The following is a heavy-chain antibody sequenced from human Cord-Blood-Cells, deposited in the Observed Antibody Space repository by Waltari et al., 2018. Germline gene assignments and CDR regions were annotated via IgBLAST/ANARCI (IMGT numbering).Heavy chain of an antibody. D-gene: IGHD3-3*01. V-gene: IGHV4-38-2*02. Sequence: QVQLQESGPGLVKPSETLSLTCTVSGYSISSGYYWGWIRQPPGKGLEWIGSIYHSGSTYYYPSLKSRVTISVDTSKNQFSLKLSSVTAADTAVYYCARGVWSGYYTMWGQGTLVTVSS. CDR1: GYSISSGYY. CDR3: ARGVWSGYYTM. CDR2: IYHSGST. J-gene: IGHJ4*02.